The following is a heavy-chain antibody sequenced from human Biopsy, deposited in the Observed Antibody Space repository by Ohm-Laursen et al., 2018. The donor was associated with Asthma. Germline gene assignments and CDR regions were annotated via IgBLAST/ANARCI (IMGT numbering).Heavy chain of an antibody. V-gene: IGHV1-24*01. CDR3: ASDFPKDYVRYNFQF. D-gene: IGHD4-17*01. Sequence: ESSVKVSCKISGYSLTDLSMHWVRQAPGQGLEWMGGHDHEEGGTVNARRFQGRVTMAEDTSTDTAYMELSSQSSDDTAVYYCASDFPKDYVRYNFQFWGQGTLVTVSS. CDR2: HDHEEGGT. J-gene: IGHJ4*02. CDR1: GYSLTDLS.